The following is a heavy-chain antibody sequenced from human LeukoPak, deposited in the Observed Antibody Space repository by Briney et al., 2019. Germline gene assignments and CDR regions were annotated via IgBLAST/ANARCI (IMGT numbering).Heavy chain of an antibody. CDR1: GYTFTSYA. V-gene: IGHV7-4-1*02. CDR2: INTNTGNP. CDR3: ARDGDQQLVGNHYGWFDP. D-gene: IGHD6-6*01. J-gene: IGHJ5*02. Sequence: ASVKVSCKASGYTFTSYAMNWVRQAPGQGLEWMGWINTNTGNPTYAQGFTGRFVFSLDTSVSTAYLQISSLKAEDTAVYYCARDGDQQLVGNHYGWFDPWGQGTLVTVSS.